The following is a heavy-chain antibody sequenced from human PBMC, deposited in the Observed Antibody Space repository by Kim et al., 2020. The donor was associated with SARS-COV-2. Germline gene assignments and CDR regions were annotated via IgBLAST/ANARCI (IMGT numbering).Heavy chain of an antibody. CDR3: ARDRRLAPALVTDYYYYYGMDV. Sequence: ASVKVSCKASGYTFTSYYMHWVRQAPGQGLEWMGIINPSGGSTSYAQKFQGRVTMTRDTSTSTVYMELSSLRSEDTAVYYCARDRRLAPALVTDYYYYYGMDVWGQGTTVTVSS. V-gene: IGHV1-46*01. J-gene: IGHJ6*02. CDR2: INPSGGST. CDR1: GYTFTSYY. D-gene: IGHD2-8*02.